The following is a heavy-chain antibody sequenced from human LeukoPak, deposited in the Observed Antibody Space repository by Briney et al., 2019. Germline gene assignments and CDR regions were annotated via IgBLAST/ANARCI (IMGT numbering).Heavy chain of an antibody. CDR3: ARVFSNPIGNDY. J-gene: IGHJ4*02. V-gene: IGHV3-48*03. Sequence: PGGSLRLSCAASGFTFSSYEMNWVRQAPGKGLEWVSYISNSGNTIFYADSVKGRFTISRDNGKNSLYLQMNSLRAEDTAVYYCARVFSNPIGNDYWGQGTLVTVSS. D-gene: IGHD1-1*01. CDR2: ISNSGNTI. CDR1: GFTFSSYE.